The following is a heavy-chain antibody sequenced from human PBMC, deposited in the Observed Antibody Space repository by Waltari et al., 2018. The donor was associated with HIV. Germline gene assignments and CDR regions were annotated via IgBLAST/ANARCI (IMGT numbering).Heavy chain of an antibody. CDR2: SNGDGSST. V-gene: IGHV3-74*01. CDR1: AFTFCAYR. J-gene: IGHJ4*02. CDR3: ARGFRVGCSDATCYSHY. Sequence: EAHLLESGGGFVRPGGTLSLSCAASAFTFCAYRRNRVHNALGKGLVWVSRSNGDGSSTAYADSVKGRFTISRDNAKNRLYLQVNSLRAEDTAVYYCARGFRVGCSDATCYSHYWGQGTLVTVSS. D-gene: IGHD2-15*01.